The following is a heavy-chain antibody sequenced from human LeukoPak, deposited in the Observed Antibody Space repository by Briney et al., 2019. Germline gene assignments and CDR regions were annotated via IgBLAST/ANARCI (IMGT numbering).Heavy chain of an antibody. CDR1: GFTFSSYA. CDR3: ARDRSHSFDY. Sequence: PGGSLRLSCAASGFTFSSYAMHWVRQGPGKGLEWVAGISYDGSNKYYADSVKGRFTISRDNSKNTLYLQMNSLRAEDTAVYYCARDRSHSFDYWGQGALVTVSS. V-gene: IGHV3-30-3*01. CDR2: ISYDGSNK. J-gene: IGHJ4*02.